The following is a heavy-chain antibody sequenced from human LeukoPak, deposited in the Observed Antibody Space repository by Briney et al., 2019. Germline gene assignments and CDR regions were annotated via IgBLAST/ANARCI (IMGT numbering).Heavy chain of an antibody. D-gene: IGHD2-21*01. CDR2: INQAGSEK. Sequence: PGGSLRLSCAASGFTFSRYWMTWVRQAPGKGLEYVANINQAGSEKYYVDSVKGRFTISRDNAKNSLYLQMNSLRAEDTAVYYCARDLTCYGGDCFWGQGTLVTVSS. V-gene: IGHV3-7*01. CDR1: GFTFSRYW. J-gene: IGHJ4*02. CDR3: ARDLTCYGGDCF.